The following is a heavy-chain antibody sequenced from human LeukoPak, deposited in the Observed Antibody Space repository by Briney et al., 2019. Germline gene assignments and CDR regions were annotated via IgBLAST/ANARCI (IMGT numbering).Heavy chain of an antibody. CDR3: AKRSAVTDHCDY. CDR2: ISGSGDST. CDR1: GFTFSTYD. J-gene: IGHJ4*02. Sequence: GGSLRLSCAASGFTFSTYDMSWVRQAPGKGLEWVSVISGSGDSTNYADPVKGRLTISRDNSKNTLYLQMNSLRAEDTAVYYCAKRSAVTDHCDYWGQGTLVTVSS. D-gene: IGHD6-19*01. V-gene: IGHV3-23*01.